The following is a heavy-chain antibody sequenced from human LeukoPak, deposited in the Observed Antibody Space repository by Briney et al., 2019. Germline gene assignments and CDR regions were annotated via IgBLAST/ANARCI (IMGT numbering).Heavy chain of an antibody. CDR2: IWYDGSNK. CDR1: GFTFSSYG. J-gene: IGHJ2*01. Sequence: GGSLRLSCAASGFTFSSYGMHWVRQAPGKGLEWVAVIWYDGSNKYYADSVKGRFTISRDNSKNTLYLQMNSLRAEDTAVYYCARDSTGYWYFDLWGRGTLVSVSS. V-gene: IGHV3-33*01. D-gene: IGHD3-3*02. CDR3: ARDSTGYWYFDL.